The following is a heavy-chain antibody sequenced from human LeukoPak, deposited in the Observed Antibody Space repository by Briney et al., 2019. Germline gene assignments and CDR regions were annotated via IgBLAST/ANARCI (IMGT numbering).Heavy chain of an antibody. CDR1: GFTFNTYA. D-gene: IGHD3-22*01. Sequence: GGSLRLACAASGFTFNTYAMTWVRQAPGKGPEWVSSISNSGGSTYYADSVMGRFTISRDNSKNTIYLQMNSLRAEDTAVYYCVKGGSSGYRWFDPWGQGTLVTVSS. J-gene: IGHJ5*02. CDR3: VKGGSSGYRWFDP. V-gene: IGHV3-23*01. CDR2: ISNSGGST.